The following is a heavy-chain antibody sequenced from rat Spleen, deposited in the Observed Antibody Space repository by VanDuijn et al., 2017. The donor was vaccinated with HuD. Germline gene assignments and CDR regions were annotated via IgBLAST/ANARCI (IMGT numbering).Heavy chain of an antibody. D-gene: IGHD4-3*01. CDR3: AVAGYGY. CDR2: ISPSAAYT. V-gene: IGHV5-19*01. J-gene: IGHJ2*01. CDR1: GFTFSSSG. Sequence: EVQLVESGGGLVQPGRSLKLSCAASGFTFSSSGMHWIRQAPTKGLEWVASISPSAAYTYYRDSVKGRFTISRDNAENTVYLQMNSLRSEDTATYYCAVAGYGYWGQGVMVTVSS.